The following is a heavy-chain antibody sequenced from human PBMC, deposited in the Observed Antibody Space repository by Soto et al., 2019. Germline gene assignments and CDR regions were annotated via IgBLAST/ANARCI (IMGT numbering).Heavy chain of an antibody. J-gene: IGHJ4*02. V-gene: IGHV3-64*01. CDR1: GFTFSNYA. CDR3: ARQSGGVATEYYFDY. CDR2: ISNSGGST. D-gene: IGHD5-12*01. Sequence: EVQLVESGGGLVQPGGSLRLSCAASGFTFSNYAIHWVRQAPGKGLEYVSAISNSGGSTYYANSVKGRFTISRDNSKNTLYLQMGSLRAEDMAVYYCARQSGGVATEYYFDYWGQGTLVTVSS.